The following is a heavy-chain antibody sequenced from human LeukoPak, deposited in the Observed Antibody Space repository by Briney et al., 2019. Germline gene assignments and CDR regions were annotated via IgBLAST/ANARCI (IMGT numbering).Heavy chain of an antibody. CDR3: ARVWDYDSSGYYPDY. Sequence: GASVKVSCKASGYTFTSYGISWVRQAPGQGLEWMGWISAYNGNTNYAQKLQGRVTMTTDTSTSTAYMELRSLRSDDTAVYYCARVWDYDSSGYYPDYWGQGTLVTVSS. D-gene: IGHD3-22*01. V-gene: IGHV1-18*01. J-gene: IGHJ4*02. CDR1: GYTFTSYG. CDR2: ISAYNGNT.